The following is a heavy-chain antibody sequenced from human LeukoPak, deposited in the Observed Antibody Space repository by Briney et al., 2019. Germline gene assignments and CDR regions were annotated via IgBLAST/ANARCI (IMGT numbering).Heavy chain of an antibody. D-gene: IGHD3-22*01. V-gene: IGHV4-39*01. J-gene: IGHJ4*02. CDR1: GGSISSSSYY. CDR2: IYYSGST. Sequence: PSEPLSLTCTVSGGSISSSSYYWGWIRQPPGKGLDWIGSIYYSGSTYYNPSLKSRATISVDTSKNQFSLKLSSVTAADTAVYYCARRLYDSSGFIDYWGQGTLVTVSS. CDR3: ARRLYDSSGFIDY.